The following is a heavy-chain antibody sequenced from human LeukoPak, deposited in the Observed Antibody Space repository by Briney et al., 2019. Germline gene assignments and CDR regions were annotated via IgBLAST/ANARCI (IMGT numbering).Heavy chain of an antibody. J-gene: IGHJ3*02. Sequence: SETLSLTCTVSGGSISSSSYYWGWIRQPPGKGLEWIGSIYYSGSTYYNPSLKSRVTISVDSSKNQFSLKLTSVTAADTAVYYCAKAGSGYLDAFDIWGQGTMVTVSS. D-gene: IGHD3-22*01. CDR3: AKAGSGYLDAFDI. CDR2: IYYSGST. CDR1: GGSISSSSYY. V-gene: IGHV4-39*07.